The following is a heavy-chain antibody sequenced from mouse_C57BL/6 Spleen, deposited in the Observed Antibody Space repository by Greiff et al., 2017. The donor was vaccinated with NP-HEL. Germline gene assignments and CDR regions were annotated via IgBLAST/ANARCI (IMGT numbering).Heavy chain of an antibody. D-gene: IGHD1-1*01. J-gene: IGHJ1*03. CDR1: GYSITSGYY. CDR3: AREGSSYEGWYCDV. V-gene: IGHV3-6*01. Sequence: EVKLVESGPGLVKPSQSLSLTCSVTGYSITSGYYWNWIRQFPGNKLEWMGYISYDGSNNYNPSLKNRISITRDTSKNQFFLKLNSVTTEDTATYYCAREGSSYEGWYCDVWGTGTTVTVSS. CDR2: ISYDGSN.